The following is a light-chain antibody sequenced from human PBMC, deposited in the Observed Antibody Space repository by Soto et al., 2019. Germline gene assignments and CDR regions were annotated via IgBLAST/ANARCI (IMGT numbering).Light chain of an antibody. CDR2: GAS. J-gene: IGKJ5*01. V-gene: IGKV3-15*01. CDR1: QSVTTN. Sequence: EKVMTQSPATLSVSPGESVTLSCRSSQSVTTNLAWYQQKPGQAPRLLIYGASTGATDIPARFSGGGSGTEFTLTISRLQSEDSAVYYCQQYYSWPLTFGQGTRLEIK. CDR3: QQYYSWPLT.